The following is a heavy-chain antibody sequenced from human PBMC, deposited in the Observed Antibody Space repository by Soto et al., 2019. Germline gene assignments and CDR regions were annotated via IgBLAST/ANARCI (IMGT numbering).Heavy chain of an antibody. D-gene: IGHD2-2*01. Sequence: QVQLVQSGAEVKKPGSSVKVSCKASGGTFNNYVINWVRQAPGQGLEWMGGIIPIFGTANSAQKFQGRVTITADKSTNTAYMELTSLRSKDTAVYYCAGRCDSTSCLAHFDYWGQGTLVTVSS. CDR3: AGRCDSTSCLAHFDY. J-gene: IGHJ4*02. CDR2: IIPIFGTA. V-gene: IGHV1-69*06. CDR1: GGTFNNYV.